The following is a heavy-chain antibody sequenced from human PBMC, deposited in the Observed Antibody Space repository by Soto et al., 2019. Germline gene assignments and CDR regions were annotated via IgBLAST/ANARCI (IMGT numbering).Heavy chain of an antibody. CDR2: IYNGGGT. CDR1: GFTVSGNY. Sequence: EVQLVETGGGLIQPGGSLRLSCAASGFTVSGNYMSWVRQAPGKGLEWVSVIYNGGGTYYAASVKGRFTISRDNSKNTLYRQMNSLRAEDTAVYYCASTRGSSYDDWCQGTLVTVSS. CDR3: ASTRGSSYDD. V-gene: IGHV3-53*02. D-gene: IGHD6-6*01. J-gene: IGHJ4*02.